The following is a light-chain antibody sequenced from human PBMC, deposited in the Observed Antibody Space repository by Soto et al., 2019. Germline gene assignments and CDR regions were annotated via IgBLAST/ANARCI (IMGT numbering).Light chain of an antibody. CDR1: QTVSNN. J-gene: IGKJ3*01. V-gene: IGKV3-15*01. CDR2: AAS. CDR3: HQHSTGPQFT. Sequence: EMMMTQSPATVSVSPGERATLSCRASQTVSNNLVWYQQTPRRAPRLLIYAASTRATGIPARFSGSGSGAEFALTIISVLAEDVAVYYCHQHSTGPQFTFGAGTRVDIK.